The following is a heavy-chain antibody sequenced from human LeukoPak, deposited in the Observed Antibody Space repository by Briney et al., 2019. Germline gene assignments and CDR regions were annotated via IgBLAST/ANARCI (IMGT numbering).Heavy chain of an antibody. J-gene: IGHJ5*02. V-gene: IGHV1-18*01. CDR2: ISVYNGNT. D-gene: IGHD2-2*01. Sequence: VASVKVSCKASGYTFSSYGISWVRQAPGQGLEWKGWISVYNGNTNYAQNLQGRVTMTTDTSTSTAYMELRSLRSDDTAVYYCASTHCSSTSCYSVWFDPWGQGALVTVSS. CDR1: GYTFSSYG. CDR3: ASTHCSSTSCYSVWFDP.